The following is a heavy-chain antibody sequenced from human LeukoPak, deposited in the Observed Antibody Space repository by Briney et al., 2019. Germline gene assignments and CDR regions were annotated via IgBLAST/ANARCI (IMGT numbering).Heavy chain of an antibody. Sequence: SETLSLTCTVSGGSISSYYWSWLRQPPGKGLEYIGYTHYSGSTNYNPSLKSRVTISLDTSGNQFSLKLSSVTAADTAVYYCARHVWFGELGSLDYWGQGTLVTVSS. CDR1: GGSISSYY. CDR2: THYSGST. CDR3: ARHVWFGELGSLDY. J-gene: IGHJ4*02. D-gene: IGHD3-10*01. V-gene: IGHV4-59*08.